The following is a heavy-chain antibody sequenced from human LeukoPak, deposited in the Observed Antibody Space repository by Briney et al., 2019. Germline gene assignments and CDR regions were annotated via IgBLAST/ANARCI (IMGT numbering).Heavy chain of an antibody. CDR2: FDPEDGET. CDR1: GYTLTELS. CDR3: ATESLERRGSWFDP. J-gene: IGHJ5*02. V-gene: IGHV1-24*01. Sequence: GASVKVSCKVSGYTLTELSMHWVRQAPGKGLEWMGGFDPEDGETIYAQEFQGRVTMTEDTSTDTAYMELSSLRSEDTAVYYCATESLERRGSWFDPWGQGTLVTVSS. D-gene: IGHD1-1*01.